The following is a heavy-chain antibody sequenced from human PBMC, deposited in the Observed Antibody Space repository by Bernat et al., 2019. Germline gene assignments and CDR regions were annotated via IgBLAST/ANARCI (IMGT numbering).Heavy chain of an antibody. Sequence: QVQLVESGGGLVKPGGSLRLSCAASGFTFSDYYMSWIRQSPRKGLDWVSYISSSSSYTNYADSVKGRFTISRGNAKNSLYLQMNSLRAEDTAVYYCARGTSTSAPYMDVWGKGTTVTVSS. CDR1: GFTFSDYY. CDR2: ISSSSSYT. V-gene: IGHV3-11*05. J-gene: IGHJ6*03. CDR3: ARGTSTSAPYMDV.